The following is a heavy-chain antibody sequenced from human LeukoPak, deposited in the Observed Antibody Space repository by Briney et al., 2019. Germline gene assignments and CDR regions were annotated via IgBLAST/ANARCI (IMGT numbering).Heavy chain of an antibody. J-gene: IGHJ4*02. CDR3: ARDPSKIRGVKAFDY. CDR1: VDNFSTYS. D-gene: IGHD3-10*01. V-gene: IGHV1-69*13. CDR2: IMPIFDTS. Sequence: ASVTVSFKASVDNFSTYSFSWVRQAPGQGREWRGGIMPIFDTSNYAQKFQGRVTITADESTSTAYMELRSLTSEDTAVYYCARDPSKIRGVKAFDYWGQGTLVTVSS.